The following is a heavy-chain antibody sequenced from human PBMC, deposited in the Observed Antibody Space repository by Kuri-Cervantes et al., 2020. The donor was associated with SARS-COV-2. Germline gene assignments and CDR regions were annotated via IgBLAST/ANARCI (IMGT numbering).Heavy chain of an antibody. CDR1: GFSLSTSGAG. J-gene: IGHJ4*02. V-gene: IGHV2-5*02. CDR2: IYWDDDK. D-gene: IGHD1-26*01. Sequence: SGPTLVKPTQTLTLTCTFSGFSLSTSGAGVGWIRQPPGKALEWLALIYWDDDKRYSPSLKSRLTITKDTSKNQVVLTMTNMDPVDTATYYCAHRRAGLDGGSYDYWGQGTLVTVSS. CDR3: AHRRAGLDGGSYDY.